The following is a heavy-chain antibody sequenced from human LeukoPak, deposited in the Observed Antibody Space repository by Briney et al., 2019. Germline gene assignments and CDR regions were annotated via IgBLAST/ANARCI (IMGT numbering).Heavy chain of an antibody. CDR1: GYTFTGYY. V-gene: IGHV1-2*02. CDR3: AVGYYDYVWGGIDY. D-gene: IGHD3-16*01. Sequence: ASVKVSCKASGYTFTGYYMHWVRQAPGQGLEWMGWINPNSGGTNYAQKLQGRVTMTRDTSISTAYMELSRLRSDDTAVYYCAVGYYDYVWGGIDYWGQGTLVTVSS. J-gene: IGHJ4*02. CDR2: INPNSGGT.